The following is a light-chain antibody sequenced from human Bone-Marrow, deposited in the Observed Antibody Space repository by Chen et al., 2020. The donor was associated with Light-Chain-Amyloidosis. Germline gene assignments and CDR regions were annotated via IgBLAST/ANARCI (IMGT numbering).Light chain of an antibody. V-gene: IGLV8-61*01. J-gene: IGLJ3*02. Sequence: QTVVTQEPSLSVSPGGTITLTCGLSSGPVSSSQYPTWYQQTPGQAPRTLLDSRNVRSSAVPDRFSGSFLGNKAALTITGAQADDESHYYCVLYMGRGTWLFGGGTKLTVL. CDR1: SGPVSSSQY. CDR2: SRN. CDR3: VLYMGRGTWL.